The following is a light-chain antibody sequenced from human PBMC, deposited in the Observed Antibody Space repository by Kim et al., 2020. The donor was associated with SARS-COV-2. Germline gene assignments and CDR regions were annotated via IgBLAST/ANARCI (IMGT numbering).Light chain of an antibody. CDR2: YDS. Sequence: APGKTAEITCGGNNIGSKSVHLYQQKPGQAPVLVIYYDSDRPSGIPERFSGSNSGNTATLTISRVEAGDEADYYCQVWDSSSDHVVFGGGTQLTVL. J-gene: IGLJ2*01. CDR3: QVWDSSSDHVV. CDR1: NIGSKS. V-gene: IGLV3-21*04.